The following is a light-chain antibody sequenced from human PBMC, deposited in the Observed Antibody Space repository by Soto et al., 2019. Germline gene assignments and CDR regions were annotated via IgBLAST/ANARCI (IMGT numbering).Light chain of an antibody. CDR3: QQYNTYPWT. Sequence: DIQMTQSPSTLSASVGDRVTITCRASQTISSWLAWYQQKPGKAPKLLISDASNLEGGVPSRFSGSGSGTEFTLTVSSLQPDDFATYHCQQYNTYPWTFGQGTKVDI. CDR1: QTISSW. J-gene: IGKJ1*01. V-gene: IGKV1-5*01. CDR2: DAS.